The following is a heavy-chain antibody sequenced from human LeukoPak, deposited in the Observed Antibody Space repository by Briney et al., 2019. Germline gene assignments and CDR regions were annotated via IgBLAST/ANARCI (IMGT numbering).Heavy chain of an antibody. CDR3: ARGVRGVIIDY. V-gene: IGHV4-39*07. Sequence: SETLSLTCTVSGGSISSSSYYWGWIRQPPGKGLEWIGSIYYSGSTYYNPSLKSRVTISVDTSKNQFSLKLSSVTAADTAVYYCARGVRGVIIDYWGQGTLVTVSS. CDR1: GGSISSSSYY. CDR2: IYYSGST. J-gene: IGHJ4*02. D-gene: IGHD3-10*01.